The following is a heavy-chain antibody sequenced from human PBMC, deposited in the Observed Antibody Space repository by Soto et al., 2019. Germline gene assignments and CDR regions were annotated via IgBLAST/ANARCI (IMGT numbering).Heavy chain of an antibody. J-gene: IGHJ4*02. V-gene: IGHV4-39*01. CDR1: GDSISSSDYY. Sequence: QLQLQESGPGLVKPSETLSLTCTVSGDSISSSDYYWGWIRQPPGKGLEWMGSIYYTGTTYYTPSRQSRVAISVDTSKNPFSLKLNSVTAADTAVYYCARRTVNIRTFYSGLKTNCFDFWGQGTLVTVSS. CDR2: IYYTGTT. CDR3: ARRTVNIRTFYSGLKTNCFDF. D-gene: IGHD6-19*01.